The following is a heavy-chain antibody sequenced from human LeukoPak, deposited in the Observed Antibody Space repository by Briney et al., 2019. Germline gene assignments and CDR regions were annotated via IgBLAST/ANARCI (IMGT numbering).Heavy chain of an antibody. J-gene: IGHJ4*02. CDR3: AKERHFDY. CDR2: IRYDGGNT. CDR1: GFIFSNYA. Sequence: GGSLRLSCAASGFIFSNYAMQWVRQAPGMGLEWVAFIRYDGGNTYYADSVKGRFTISRDNSKNTLYLQMNSLRAEDTAVYYCAKERHFDYWDQGTLVTVSS. V-gene: IGHV3-30*02.